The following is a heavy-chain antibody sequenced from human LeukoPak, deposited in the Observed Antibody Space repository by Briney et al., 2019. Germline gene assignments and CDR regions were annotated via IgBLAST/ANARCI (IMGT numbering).Heavy chain of an antibody. CDR1: GGSILTTNW. D-gene: IGHD1-26*01. Sequence: PSETLTLTCAVSGGSILTTNWWSWVRQPPGKGLEWIGEVHLSGASNYNPSLKSRVSMSIDKSRNQLSLELTSVTAADTAIYYCARDSGAYSPFGFWGQGTLVTVSS. V-gene: IGHV4-4*02. CDR3: ARDSGAYSPFGF. CDR2: VHLSGAS. J-gene: IGHJ4*02.